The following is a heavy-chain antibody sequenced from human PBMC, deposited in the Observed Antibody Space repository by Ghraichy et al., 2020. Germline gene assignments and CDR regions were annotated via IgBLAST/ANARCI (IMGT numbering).Heavy chain of an antibody. Sequence: SETLSLTCTVSGGSISRYYWSWIRQPPGKGLEWIGYMFYSGTTNYNPSLKSRVTISIDASKNQLSLKMTSVTAADTAVYYCARASDYDVWSGYYMGGGWYFEFWGQGTLVTVSS. CDR1: GGSISRYY. CDR3: ARASDYDVWSGYYMGGGWYFEF. D-gene: IGHD3-3*01. CDR2: MFYSGTT. J-gene: IGHJ4*02. V-gene: IGHV4-59*01.